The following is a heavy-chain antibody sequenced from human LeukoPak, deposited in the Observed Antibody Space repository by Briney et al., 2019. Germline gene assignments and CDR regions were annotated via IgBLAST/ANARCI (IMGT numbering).Heavy chain of an antibody. Sequence: GGSLRLSCAASGFTFSSYWMHWVRQAPGKGLVWVSRINSDGSSTSYADSVKGRFTISRDNAKNTLYLQMNSLRAEDTAVYYCAGIAVAGPFDYWGQGTLVTVSS. D-gene: IGHD6-19*01. CDR1: GFTFSSYW. CDR3: AGIAVAGPFDY. CDR2: INSDGSST. J-gene: IGHJ4*02. V-gene: IGHV3-74*01.